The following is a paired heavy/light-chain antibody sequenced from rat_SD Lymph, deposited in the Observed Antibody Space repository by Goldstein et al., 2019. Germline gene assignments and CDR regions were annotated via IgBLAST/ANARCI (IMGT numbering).Light chain of an antibody. CDR3: LQHNSFPNT. Sequence: DIQMTQSPSFLSASVGDRVTINCKASQNINKYLNWYQQKLGEAPKRLIYNTNNLQTGIPSRFSGSGSGTDYTLTISSLQPEDFATYFCLQHNSFPNTFGAGTKLELK. CDR1: QNINKY. J-gene: IGKJ2-1*01. CDR2: NTN. V-gene: IGKV22S6*01.
Heavy chain of an antibody. Sequence: EVQLVESGGGLVQPGRSLKLSCLASGFTFSNYGMNWIRQAPGKGLEWVASISSSSSYIYYADTVKGRFTISRDNAKNTLYLQMTSLRSEDTALYYCASPFITIAAPDYWGQGVMVTVSS. D-gene: IGHD1-2*01. J-gene: IGHJ2*01. CDR1: GFTFSNYG. V-gene: IGHV5-34*01. CDR3: ASPFITIAAPDY. CDR2: ISSSSSYI.